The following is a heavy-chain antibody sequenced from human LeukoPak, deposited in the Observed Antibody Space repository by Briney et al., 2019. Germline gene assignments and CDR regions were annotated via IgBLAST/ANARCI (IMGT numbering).Heavy chain of an antibody. CDR1: GYTFTGYY. CDR2: INPNSGGT. Sequence: GASVKVSCKASGYTFTGYYMHWVRQAPGQGLEWMGWINPNSGGTNYAQKFQGRVTMTRDTSISTAYMELSRRRSDDTAVYYCARDHSQWLVNGCRHWGQGTLVTVSS. D-gene: IGHD6-19*01. V-gene: IGHV1-2*02. J-gene: IGHJ4*02. CDR3: ARDHSQWLVNGCRH.